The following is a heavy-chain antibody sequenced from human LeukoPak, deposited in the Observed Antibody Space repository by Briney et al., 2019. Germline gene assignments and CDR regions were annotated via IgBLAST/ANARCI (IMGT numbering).Heavy chain of an antibody. CDR2: ISDDETYK. CDR3: TGGMFRQPPDY. CDR1: GFTFNSYY. Sequence: GGSLRLSCAASGFTFNSYYMHWVRQAPGKGREGVTAISDDETYKFYADSVKGRFTISRDNSKNTLYLQMNRLKVEYTSFYYCTGGMFRQPPDYWGQGMLVTVSS. D-gene: IGHD3-10*02. J-gene: IGHJ4*02. V-gene: IGHV3-30-3*01.